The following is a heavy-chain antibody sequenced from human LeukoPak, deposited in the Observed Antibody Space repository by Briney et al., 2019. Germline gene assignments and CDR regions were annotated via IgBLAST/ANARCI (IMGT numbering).Heavy chain of an antibody. Sequence: GGSLRLSCAASGFTFTDYYMGWIRQAPGKGLEWLSYISGSGTTIFYADSVKGRFTVSRDNAKNSVDLQMNSLRAEDTAVYYCGRDFGLVGTKRSFDLWGQGTMVTVSS. CDR3: GRDFGLVGTKRSFDL. D-gene: IGHD1-7*01. V-gene: IGHV3-11*01. CDR1: GFTFTDYY. CDR2: ISGSGTTI. J-gene: IGHJ3*01.